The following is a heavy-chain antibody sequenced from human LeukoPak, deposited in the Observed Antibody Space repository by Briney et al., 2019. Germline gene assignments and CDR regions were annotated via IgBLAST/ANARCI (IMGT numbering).Heavy chain of an antibody. V-gene: IGHV4-59*12. D-gene: IGHD6-19*01. CDR2: IYYSGST. Sequence: SETLSLTCTVSGGSISSYYWSWIRQPPGKGLEWIGYIYYSGSTNYNPSLKSRVTISVDTSKNQFSLKLSSVTAADTAVYYCARGDQIAVAGYFDYWGQGTLVTVSS. J-gene: IGHJ4*02. CDR1: GGSISSYY. CDR3: ARGDQIAVAGYFDY.